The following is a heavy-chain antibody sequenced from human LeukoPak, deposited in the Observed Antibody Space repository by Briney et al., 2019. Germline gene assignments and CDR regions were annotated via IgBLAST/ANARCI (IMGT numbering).Heavy chain of an antibody. CDR1: GFTFSSYA. D-gene: IGHD3-22*01. V-gene: IGHV3-23*01. CDR2: ISGSGGST. J-gene: IGHJ4*02. CDR3: AKDAYDSSGYYFLYFDY. Sequence: PGGSLRLSCAASGFTFSSYAMSWVRQAPGKGLEWVSAISGSGGSTYYADSVKGRFTISRDNSKNTLYLQMNSLRAEDTAVYYCAKDAYDSSGYYFLYFDYWGQGTLVTVSS.